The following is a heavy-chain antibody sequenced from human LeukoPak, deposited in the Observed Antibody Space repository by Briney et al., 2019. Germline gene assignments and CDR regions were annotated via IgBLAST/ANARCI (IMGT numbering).Heavy chain of an antibody. Sequence: SETLSLTCTVSGGSIRSYYWNWIRQPPGKGLEWIGYIYYSGSTNYNPSLKSRVTISVDTSKNQFSLKLSSVTAADTAVYFCARELATGAFDIWGQGTMVTVSS. CDR2: IYYSGST. CDR3: ARELATGAFDI. CDR1: GGSIRSYY. J-gene: IGHJ3*02. V-gene: IGHV4-59*01. D-gene: IGHD1-14*01.